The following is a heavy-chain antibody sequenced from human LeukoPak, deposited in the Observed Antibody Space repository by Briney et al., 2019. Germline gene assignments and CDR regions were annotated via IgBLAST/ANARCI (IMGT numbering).Heavy chain of an antibody. CDR2: ISAYNGNT. D-gene: IGHD3-9*01. CDR1: GYTFTSYG. V-gene: IGHV1-18*01. J-gene: IGHJ5*02. Sequence: AASVKVSCKASGYTFTSYGISWVRQAPGQGLEWMGWISAYNGNTNYAQKLQGRVTMTTDTSTSTAYMELRSLRSDDTAVYYCARPFYDILTGANWFDPWGQGTLVTVSS. CDR3: ARPFYDILTGANWFDP.